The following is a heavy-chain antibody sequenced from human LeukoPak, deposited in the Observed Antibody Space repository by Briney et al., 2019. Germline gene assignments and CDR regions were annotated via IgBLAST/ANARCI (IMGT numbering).Heavy chain of an antibody. CDR3: ACGNDYFDSDGYYFECLQY. D-gene: IGHD3-22*01. V-gene: IGHV3-23*01. Sequence: PGGSLRLSCVASGITFGSYAMTWVRQAPGKGLEWVLSISGTGETTHYADSVKGRFTISRDHSKKTVYLQMNSLRGVDTAVYFCACGNDYFDSDGYYFECLQYWGQGTLVTVSS. CDR2: ISGTGETT. CDR1: GITFGSYA. J-gene: IGHJ1*01.